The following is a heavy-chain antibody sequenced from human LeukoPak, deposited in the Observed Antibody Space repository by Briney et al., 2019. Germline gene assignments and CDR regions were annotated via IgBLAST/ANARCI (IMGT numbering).Heavy chain of an antibody. CDR1: GFTFSSYS. J-gene: IGHJ3*02. Sequence: GGSLRLSCAASGFTFSSYSMNWVRQAPGKGLEWVSSISSSSSYIYYADSVKGRFTISRDNAKNSLYLQMNSLRAEDTAVYYCASTTYYDFWSGYPSYDVFDIWGQGTMVTVSS. V-gene: IGHV3-21*01. CDR2: ISSSSSYI. CDR3: ASTTYYDFWSGYPSYDVFDI. D-gene: IGHD3-3*01.